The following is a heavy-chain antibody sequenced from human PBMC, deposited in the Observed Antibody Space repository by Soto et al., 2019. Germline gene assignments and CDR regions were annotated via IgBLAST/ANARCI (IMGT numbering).Heavy chain of an antibody. J-gene: IGHJ4*02. Sequence: SETLSLTCTVSGGSISSYYWSWIRQPPGKGLEWIGYIYYSGSTNYNPSLKSRVTISVDTSKNQFSLKLRSVTAADTAVYYCARLNYGDYDSSTLLDYWGQGILVTVSS. V-gene: IGHV4-59*08. CDR2: IYYSGST. D-gene: IGHD4-17*01. CDR3: ARLNYGDYDSSTLLDY. CDR1: GGSISSYY.